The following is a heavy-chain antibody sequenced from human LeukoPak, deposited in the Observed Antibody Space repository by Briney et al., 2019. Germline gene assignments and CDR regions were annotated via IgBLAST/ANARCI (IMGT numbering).Heavy chain of an antibody. Sequence: GASVNVSCKASGYTFTSYAMHWVRQAPGQRLEWMGWINAGNGNTKYSQKFQGRVTITRDTSASTAYMELSSLRSEDTAVYYCARGTYYYGSGVSPVDYWGQGTLVTVSS. CDR1: GYTFTSYA. CDR3: ARGTYYYGSGVSPVDY. V-gene: IGHV1-3*01. CDR2: INAGNGNT. J-gene: IGHJ4*02. D-gene: IGHD3-10*01.